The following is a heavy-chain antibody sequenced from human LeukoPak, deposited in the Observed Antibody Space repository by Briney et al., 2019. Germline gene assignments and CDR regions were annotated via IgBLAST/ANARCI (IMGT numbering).Heavy chain of an antibody. CDR1: GGSISGYY. V-gene: IGHV4-4*07. CDR2: IYTSGST. D-gene: IGHD3-22*01. J-gene: IGHJ4*02. CDR3: ARERDSSAYFDY. Sequence: PSETLSPTCTVSGGSISGYYWSWIRQPAGKGLEWIGRIYTSGSTTCNPSLKSRVNMSVDTSKNQFSLKLSSVTAADTAVYYCARERDSSAYFDYWGQGTLVTVSS.